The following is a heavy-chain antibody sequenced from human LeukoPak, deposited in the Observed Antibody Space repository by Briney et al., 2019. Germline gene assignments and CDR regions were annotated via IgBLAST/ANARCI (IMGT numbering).Heavy chain of an antibody. V-gene: IGHV3-30*18. J-gene: IGHJ5*02. Sequence: GGSLRLSCAASGFTFSSYGMHWVRQAPGKGLEWVAVMSYDGSNKYYADSVKGRFTISRDNSKNTLYLQMNSLRAEDTAVYYCAKDLDCSGGSCGNWFDPWGQGTLVTVSS. CDR2: MSYDGSNK. CDR1: GFTFSSYG. CDR3: AKDLDCSGGSCGNWFDP. D-gene: IGHD2-15*01.